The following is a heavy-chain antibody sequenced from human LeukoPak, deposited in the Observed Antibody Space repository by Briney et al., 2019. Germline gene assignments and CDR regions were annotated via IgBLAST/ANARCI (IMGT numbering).Heavy chain of an antibody. CDR2: INPNSGGT. J-gene: IGHJ4*02. Sequence: ASVKVSCKASGYIFTAYYMHWVRQAPGQGLEWMGWINPNSGGTNYAQKFQGRVTMTRDTSISTAYMELSRLRSDDTAVYYCARDFSSGYTTFDYWGQGTLVTVSS. CDR3: ARDFSSGYTTFDY. V-gene: IGHV1-2*02. D-gene: IGHD3-22*01. CDR1: GYIFTAYY.